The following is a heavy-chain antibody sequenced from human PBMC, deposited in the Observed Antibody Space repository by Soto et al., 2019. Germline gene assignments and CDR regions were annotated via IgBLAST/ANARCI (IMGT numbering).Heavy chain of an antibody. D-gene: IGHD6-13*01. V-gene: IGHV3-23*01. CDR1: GFTFSSYA. CDR2: ISGSGGST. Sequence: EVQLLESGGGLVQPGGSLRLSCAASGFTFSSYAMSWVRQAPGKGLEWVSAISGSGGSTYYADSVKGQITISRDNSKNTLYLQMNSLRAEDTAVYYCAKNGYRSSWFEFDYWGQGTLVTVSS. J-gene: IGHJ4*02. CDR3: AKNGYRSSWFEFDY.